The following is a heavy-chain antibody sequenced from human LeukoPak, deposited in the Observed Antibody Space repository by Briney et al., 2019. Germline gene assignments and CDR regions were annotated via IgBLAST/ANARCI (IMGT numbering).Heavy chain of an antibody. CDR1: GGSISSSSYY. CDR2: IYYSGST. Sequence: SETLSLTCTVSGGSISSSSYYWGWIRQPPGKGLEWIGSIYYSGSTYYNPSLKSRVTISVDTSKNQFSLKLSSVTAADTAVYYCAPRQGWFDPWGQGTLVTVSS. J-gene: IGHJ5*02. V-gene: IGHV4-39*01. CDR3: APRQGWFDP.